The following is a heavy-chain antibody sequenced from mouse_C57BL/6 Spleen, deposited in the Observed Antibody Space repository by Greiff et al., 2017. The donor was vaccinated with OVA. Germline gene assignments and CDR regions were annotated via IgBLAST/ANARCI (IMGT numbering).Heavy chain of an antibody. Sequence: EVKLMESGAELVRPGASVKLSCTASGFNIKDDYMHWVKQRPEQGLEWIGWIDPENGDTEYASKFQGKATITADTSSNTAYPQLSSLTSEDTAVYYCTTYDYGLFDYWGQGTTLTVSS. CDR1: GFNIKDDY. J-gene: IGHJ2*01. D-gene: IGHD1-1*01. CDR2: IDPENGDT. CDR3: TTYDYGLFDY. V-gene: IGHV14-4*01.